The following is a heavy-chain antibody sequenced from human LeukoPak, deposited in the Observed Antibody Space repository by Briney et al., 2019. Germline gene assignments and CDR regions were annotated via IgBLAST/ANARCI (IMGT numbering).Heavy chain of an antibody. CDR2: INPNSGGT. V-gene: IGHV1-2*02. CDR1: GYTFTGYY. J-gene: IGHJ4*02. CDR3: ARVQYCSSASCYAILDY. D-gene: IGHD2-2*01. Sequence: GASVKVSCKASGYTFTGYYMHWVRQAPGQGLEWMGWINPNSGGTNYAQKFQGRATMTRDTSISTAYMELSRLRSDDTAVYYCARVQYCSSASCYAILDYWGQGTLVTVSS.